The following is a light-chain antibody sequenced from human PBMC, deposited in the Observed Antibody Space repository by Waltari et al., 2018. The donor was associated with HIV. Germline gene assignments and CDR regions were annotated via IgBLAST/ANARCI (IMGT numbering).Light chain of an antibody. V-gene: IGLV2-23*02. CDR3: CAYAGSTTYVI. Sequence: QSALTQPASVSGSPGQSINIPCTGTSSDVGGYNLVSWYQQHPGKAPKLMIYEVSKRPSGVSNRFSGSKSGNTASLTISGLQAEDEADYYCCAYAGSTTYVIFGGGTKLTVL. CDR2: EVS. J-gene: IGLJ2*01. CDR1: SSDVGGYNL.